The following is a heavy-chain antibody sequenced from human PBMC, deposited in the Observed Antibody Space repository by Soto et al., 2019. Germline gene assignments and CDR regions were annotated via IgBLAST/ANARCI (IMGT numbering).Heavy chain of an antibody. CDR2: IFSNDDK. CDR3: PHRRGSGLFGMAV. CDR1: GFSLSISGVG. J-gene: IGHJ6*02. V-gene: IGHV2-5*01. D-gene: IGHD3-10*01. Sequence: QITLKESGPTLVNPTQTLTLTCTFSGFSLSISGVGVGWIRQPPGKALEWLALIFSNDDKRYSPSLRSRLTITKDPSKNQVVLIMTTLDPVNTATYYCPHRRGSGLFGMAVWGQGTTVTVSS.